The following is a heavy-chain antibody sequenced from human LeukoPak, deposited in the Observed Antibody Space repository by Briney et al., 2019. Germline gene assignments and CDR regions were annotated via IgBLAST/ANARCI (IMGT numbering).Heavy chain of an antibody. D-gene: IGHD3/OR15-3a*01. CDR1: GFTFRNYW. Sequence: GGSLRLSCAASGFTFRNYWMGWVRQAPRKGLEWVSYISSSSSTIYYADSVKGRFTISRDNAKNSLYLQMSSLRVEDTAVYYYARGDWTPAWGQGTLVTVSS. CDR2: ISSSSSTI. CDR3: ARGDWTPA. J-gene: IGHJ5*02. V-gene: IGHV3-48*04.